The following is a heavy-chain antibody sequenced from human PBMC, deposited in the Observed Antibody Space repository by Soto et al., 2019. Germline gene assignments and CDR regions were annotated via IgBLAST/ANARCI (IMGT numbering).Heavy chain of an antibody. V-gene: IGHV1-69*01. J-gene: IGHJ4*02. D-gene: IGHD1-26*01. CDR1: GGTLNNYA. CDR2: IIPILGTA. Sequence: QVQLVQSGAEVKKPGSSVKVSCKASGGTLNNYAISWVRQAPGQGLEWMGGIIPILGTAKYAQKFQVRVTITADESTNTAYMELSSLRSEDTAVYYCARDHSLVGGTYYFDYWGQGTLVIVSS. CDR3: ARDHSLVGGTYYFDY.